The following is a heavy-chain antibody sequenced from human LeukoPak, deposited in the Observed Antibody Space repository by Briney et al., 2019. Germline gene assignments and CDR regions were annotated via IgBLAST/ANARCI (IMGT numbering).Heavy chain of an antibody. CDR1: GGSISSSSYY. J-gene: IGHJ3*02. Sequence: SETLSLTCTVSGGSISSSSYYWGWIRQPPGKGLEWIGSIYYSGSTYYNPSLKSRVTISVDTSKNQFSLKLSSVTAADTAVYYCARAVWWSRHYDFWSGSSLDAFDIWGQGTMVTVSS. D-gene: IGHD3-3*01. CDR3: ARAVWWSRHYDFWSGSSLDAFDI. CDR2: IYYSGST. V-gene: IGHV4-39*07.